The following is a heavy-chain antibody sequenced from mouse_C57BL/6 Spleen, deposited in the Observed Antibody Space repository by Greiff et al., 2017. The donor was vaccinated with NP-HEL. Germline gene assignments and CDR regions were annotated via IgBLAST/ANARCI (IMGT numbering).Heavy chain of an antibody. Sequence: QVQLQQPGAELVMPGASVKLSCKASGYTFTSYWMHWVKQRPGQGLEWIGEIDPSDSYTNYNQKFKGKSTLTVDKSSSTAYMQLSSLTSEDSAVYYCARWDYYGSSPYYAMDYWGQGTSVTVSS. V-gene: IGHV1-69*01. J-gene: IGHJ4*01. CDR1: GYTFTSYW. CDR3: ARWDYYGSSPYYAMDY. CDR2: IDPSDSYT. D-gene: IGHD1-1*01.